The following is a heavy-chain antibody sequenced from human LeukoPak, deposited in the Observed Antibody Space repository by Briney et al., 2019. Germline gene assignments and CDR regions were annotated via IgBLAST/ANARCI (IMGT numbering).Heavy chain of an antibody. J-gene: IGHJ4*02. D-gene: IGHD6-19*01. CDR2: IYPGDSDT. Sequence: GESLRISCKGSGYSFTSYWISWVRQMPGKGLEWMGIIYPGDSDTRYSPSFQGQVTISADKSISTAYLQWSSLKASDTAMYYCARRGSSGWSIFDYWGQGTLVTVSS. CDR1: GYSFTSYW. V-gene: IGHV5-51*01. CDR3: ARRGSSGWSIFDY.